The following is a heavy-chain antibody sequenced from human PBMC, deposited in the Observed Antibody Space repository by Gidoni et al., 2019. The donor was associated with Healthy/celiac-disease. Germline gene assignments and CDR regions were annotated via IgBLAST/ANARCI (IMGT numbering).Heavy chain of an antibody. V-gene: IGHV3-9*01. CDR3: AKEGWDWRITMIVVAPRPYFDY. Sequence: EVQLVESGGGLVQPGRSLRLSCAASGFTFDDYAMHWVRQAPGKGLEWVSGISWNSGSIGYADSVKGRFTISRDNAKNSLYLQMNSLRAEDTALYYCAKEGWDWRITMIVVAPRPYFDYWGQGTLVTVSS. CDR2: ISWNSGSI. J-gene: IGHJ4*02. D-gene: IGHD3-22*01. CDR1: GFTFDDYA.